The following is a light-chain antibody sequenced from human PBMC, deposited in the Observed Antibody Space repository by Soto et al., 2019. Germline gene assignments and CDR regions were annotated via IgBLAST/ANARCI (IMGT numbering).Light chain of an antibody. CDR3: QQYNNWPPNT. CDR2: GTS. CDR1: QSVSSN. V-gene: IGKV3-15*01. J-gene: IGKJ2*01. Sequence: EIVMTQSPATLSVSPGERVTLSCRASQSVSSNLAWYQQKPGQPPSLLIYGTSTRATGIPGRFSGSGSGTEFTLTISSLQSEDFAVYYCQQYNNWPPNTFGQGTKLEIK.